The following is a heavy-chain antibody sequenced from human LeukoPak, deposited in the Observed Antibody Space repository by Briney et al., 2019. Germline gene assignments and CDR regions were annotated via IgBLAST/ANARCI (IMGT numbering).Heavy chain of an antibody. Sequence: GASVKVSCTASGSTFTGYYMHWVRQAPGQGLEWMGWINPNSGSTNYAQKCQGRVTMTRDTSISTAYMELSRLRSDDTAVYYCARGIIKQLPYYWGQGTLVTVSS. V-gene: IGHV1-2*02. CDR1: GSTFTGYY. CDR2: INPNSGST. D-gene: IGHD6-13*01. J-gene: IGHJ4*02. CDR3: ARGIIKQLPYY.